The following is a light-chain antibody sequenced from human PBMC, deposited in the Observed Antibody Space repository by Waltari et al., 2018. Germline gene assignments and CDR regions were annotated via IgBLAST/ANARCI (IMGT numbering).Light chain of an antibody. CDR2: EVS. V-gene: IGLV2-8*01. J-gene: IGLJ3*02. Sequence: QSALTQPPSASGSPGQSVTISCTGTSSDVGGYNYVSWYQQHPGKAPKLMIYEVSKRPSRVPERFAGSNSGNTASLTVSGLQAEDEADYYCSSYAGSNNLVFGGGTKLTVL. CDR1: SSDVGGYNY. CDR3: SSYAGSNNLV.